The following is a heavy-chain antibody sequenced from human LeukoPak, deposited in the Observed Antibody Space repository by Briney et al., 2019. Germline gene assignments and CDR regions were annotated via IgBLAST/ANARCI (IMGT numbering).Heavy chain of an antibody. J-gene: IGHJ4*02. CDR3: ARGSPDDSGSYWLFDY. V-gene: IGHV1-2*02. CDR1: GYAFSAYY. CDR2: LNPQTGDT. D-gene: IGHD1-26*01. Sequence: ASVKVSCKASGYAFSAYYMHWVRQAPGQGLEWMGWLNPQTGDTHFAQKFQGRVTMTRDMSTSTVYMELSSLRSEDTAVYYCARGSPDDSGSYWLFDYWGQGTLVTVSS.